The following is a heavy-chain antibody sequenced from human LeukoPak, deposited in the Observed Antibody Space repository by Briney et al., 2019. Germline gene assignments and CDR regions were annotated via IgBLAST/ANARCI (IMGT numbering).Heavy chain of an antibody. V-gene: IGHV1-69*05. CDR2: IIPIFGTA. CDR1: GGTFSSYA. D-gene: IGHD6-13*01. Sequence: SVKVSCKASGGTFSSYAISWVRQAPGQGLEWMGGIIPIFGTANYAQKFQGRVTITRNTSISTAYMELSSLRSEDTAVYYCARVRAAAGTLRTFAFDPWGQGTLVTVSS. J-gene: IGHJ5*02. CDR3: ARVRAAAGTLRTFAFDP.